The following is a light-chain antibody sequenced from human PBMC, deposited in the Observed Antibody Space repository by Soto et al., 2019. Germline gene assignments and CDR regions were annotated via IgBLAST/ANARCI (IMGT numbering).Light chain of an antibody. Sequence: QSALTQPAFVSGSPGQSITISCTGTSSDVGAYNYVSWYQQHPGKAPKLMIYEVGNRPSGVSNRFSASKSGNTASLTISGLQTEDEADYYCSSYTTSSTWVFGGGTKLTVL. CDR2: EVG. J-gene: IGLJ3*02. CDR1: SSDVGAYNY. V-gene: IGLV2-14*01. CDR3: SSYTTSSTWV.